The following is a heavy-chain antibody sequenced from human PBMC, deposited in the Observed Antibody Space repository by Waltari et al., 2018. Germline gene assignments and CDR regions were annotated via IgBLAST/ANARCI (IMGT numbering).Heavy chain of an antibody. CDR2: INPNNGET. V-gene: IGHV1-2*02. J-gene: IGHJ4*02. D-gene: IGHD3-10*01. CDR3: ARDPYEFYFGSGSYFDF. Sequence: QVQLVQSGTEVKKPGASVKVSCRTSGYTFGDYYLHWVRQAPGQGLEWMGWINPNNGETKVAQDFQDRVAMTRDTSIRTAFLELSSLRFDDTAIFFCARDPYEFYFGSGSYFDFWGQGTMVTVTS. CDR1: GYTFGDYY.